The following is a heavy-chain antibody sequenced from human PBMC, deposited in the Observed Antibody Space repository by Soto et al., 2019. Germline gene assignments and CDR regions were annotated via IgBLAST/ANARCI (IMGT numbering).Heavy chain of an antibody. Sequence: QVQLVDSGGGVVQPGRSLRLSCAASGFTFSSYGMHWVREAPGKGLEWVAVIWYDGSNKYYADSVNGRFTISRDNSKNTLNLKMNSLRADDTAVYYCARDGGGSSSVNAYYFDYWGQGTLDTVSS. CDR3: ARDGGGSSSVNAYYFDY. D-gene: IGHD6-6*01. CDR2: IWYDGSNK. CDR1: GFTFSSYG. V-gene: IGHV3-33*01. J-gene: IGHJ4*02.